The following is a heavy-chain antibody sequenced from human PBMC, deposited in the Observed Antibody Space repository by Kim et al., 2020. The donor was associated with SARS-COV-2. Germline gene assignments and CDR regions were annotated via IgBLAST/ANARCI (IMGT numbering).Heavy chain of an antibody. J-gene: IGHJ4*02. Sequence: GGSLRLSCAASGFTFSNYGMTWVRQAPEKGLEWVSAISGSGDLTYYADSLKGRFTISRDNSKNTLYLQLFALRAEDTAVYYCARRNSAFHLDYWGQGTQVTVSS. CDR1: GFTFSNYG. CDR3: ARRNSAFHLDY. CDR2: ISGSGDLT. V-gene: IGHV3-23*01. D-gene: IGHD3-3*02.